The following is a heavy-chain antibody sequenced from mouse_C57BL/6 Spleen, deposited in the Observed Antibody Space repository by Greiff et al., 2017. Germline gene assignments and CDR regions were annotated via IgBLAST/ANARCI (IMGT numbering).Heavy chain of an antibody. J-gene: IGHJ4*01. D-gene: IGHD1-1*01. Sequence: QVQLQQPGAELVKPGASVKLSCKASGYTFTSYWMQWVKQRPGQGLEWIGELDPSDSYTNYNQKFKGKSTLTVDKTSSTAYMQLSSLTSEDSAVYYCARKGVYYGYAMDYWGQGTSVTVSS. CDR1: GYTFTSYW. V-gene: IGHV1-50*01. CDR2: LDPSDSYT. CDR3: ARKGVYYGYAMDY.